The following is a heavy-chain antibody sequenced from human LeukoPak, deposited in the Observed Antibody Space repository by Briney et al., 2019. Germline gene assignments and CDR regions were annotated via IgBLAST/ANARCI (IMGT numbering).Heavy chain of an antibody. Sequence: SETLSLTCTVPGGSISSSTYYWGWTSQPPGKGLEWLGSVSYTGSTYSNPSLKSRVTISVDTSRNQCSVRLSSVPAADTAVYYCAREADNNWGYWGQGTLVTVSS. V-gene: IGHV4-39*02. D-gene: IGHD1-1*01. CDR1: GGSISSSTYY. CDR3: AREADNNWGY. J-gene: IGHJ4*02. CDR2: VSYTGST.